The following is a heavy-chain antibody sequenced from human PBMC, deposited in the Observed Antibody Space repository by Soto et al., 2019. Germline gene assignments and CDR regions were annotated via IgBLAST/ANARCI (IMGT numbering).Heavy chain of an antibody. CDR2: ISSGSSTV. D-gene: IGHD2-2*01. CDR3: TRSAYMDV. CDR1: GFTFSSYS. Sequence: GGSLRLSCAASGFTFSSYSLNWVRQAPGKGLEWVSYISSGSSTVYYADSVKGRFTISRDNAKNSLYLQMNSLRAEDTAVYYATRSAYMDVWGKGTTVTISS. J-gene: IGHJ6*03. V-gene: IGHV3-48*01.